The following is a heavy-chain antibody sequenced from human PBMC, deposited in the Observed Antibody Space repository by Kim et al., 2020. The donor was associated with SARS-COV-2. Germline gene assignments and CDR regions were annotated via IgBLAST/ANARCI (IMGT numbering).Heavy chain of an antibody. V-gene: IGHV3-11*06. Sequence: RFSMSRDNAKNSLYLQMNSLRAEDTAVYYCARDRVVVPAPKIYYYYGMDVWGQGTTVTVSS. D-gene: IGHD2-2*01. CDR3: ARDRVVVPAPKIYYYYGMDV. J-gene: IGHJ6*02.